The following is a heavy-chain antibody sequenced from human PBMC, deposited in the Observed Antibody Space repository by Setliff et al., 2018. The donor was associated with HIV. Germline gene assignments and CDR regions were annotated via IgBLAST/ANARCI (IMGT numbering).Heavy chain of an antibody. Sequence: GGSLRLSCAASGFTFNSHSMNWVRQAPGKGLEWVSSISSGGNNIYYADSVKGRFTISRDNAKNSLYLQMNSLRAEDTAVYYCASHPSVYGPPFDYWGQGTLVTVSS. D-gene: IGHD2-8*01. J-gene: IGHJ4*02. CDR3: ASHPSVYGPPFDY. CDR2: ISSGGNNI. CDR1: GFTFNSHS. V-gene: IGHV3-21*06.